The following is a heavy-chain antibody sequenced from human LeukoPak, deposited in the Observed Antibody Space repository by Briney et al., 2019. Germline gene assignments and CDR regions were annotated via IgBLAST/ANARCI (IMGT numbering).Heavy chain of an antibody. CDR2: ISAYNGNT. Sequence: ASVKVSCKASGYTFTSYGISWVRQAPGQGLEWMGWISAYNGNTNYAQKLQGRVTMTTDTSTSTAYMELRSLRSDDTAVYYCARDDYDILTGSISDYWGQGTLVTVSS. V-gene: IGHV1-18*01. J-gene: IGHJ4*02. CDR1: GYTFTSYG. CDR3: ARDDYDILTGSISDY. D-gene: IGHD3-9*01.